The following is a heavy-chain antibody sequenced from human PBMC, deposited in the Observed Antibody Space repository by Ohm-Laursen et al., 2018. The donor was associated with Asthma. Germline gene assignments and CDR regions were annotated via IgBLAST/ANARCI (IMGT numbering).Heavy chain of an antibody. CDR3: ARARVEAAAAYFDY. D-gene: IGHD6-13*01. CDR1: GGSLSSSSYY. CDR2: IYFSGST. J-gene: IGHJ4*02. V-gene: IGHV4-39*07. Sequence: SQTLSLTCAVSGGSLSSSSYYWGWIRQPPGKGLEWIGSIYFSGSTYYNTSLKSRVTISVDTSKNQFSLKLSSVTAADTAVYYCARARVEAAAAYFDYWGQGTLVTVSS.